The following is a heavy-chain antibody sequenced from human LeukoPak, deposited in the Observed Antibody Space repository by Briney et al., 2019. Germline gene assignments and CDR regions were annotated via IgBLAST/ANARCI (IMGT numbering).Heavy chain of an antibody. V-gene: IGHV3-30-3*01. CDR3: TTDIIWFGEL. CDR1: GFTFSSYA. CDR2: ISYDGSNK. J-gene: IGHJ4*02. Sequence: GGSLRLSCAASGFTFSSYAMHWVRQAPGKGLEWVAVISYDGSNKYYADSVKGRFTISRDNSKNTLYLQMNSLKTEDTAVYYCTTDIIWFGELWSQGTLVTVSS. D-gene: IGHD3-10*01.